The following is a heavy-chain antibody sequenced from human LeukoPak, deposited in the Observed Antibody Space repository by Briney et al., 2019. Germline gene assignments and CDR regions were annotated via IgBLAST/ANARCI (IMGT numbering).Heavy chain of an antibody. J-gene: IGHJ4*02. CDR1: EFTFTTYW. Sequence: GGSLRLSCAASEFTFTTYWMSWVRQAPGKGLEGVANINQDGTEKYYVDSVEGRFTMSRDNAKNSLYLQMNSLRVEDTAVYYCAKVAKYYYGSETYYFFEHWGQGTPVTASS. D-gene: IGHD3-10*01. CDR2: INQDGTEK. V-gene: IGHV3-7*01. CDR3: AKVAKYYYGSETYYFFEH.